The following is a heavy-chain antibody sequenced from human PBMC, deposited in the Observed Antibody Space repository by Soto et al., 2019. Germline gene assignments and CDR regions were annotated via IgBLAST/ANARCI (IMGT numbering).Heavy chain of an antibody. J-gene: IGHJ4*02. CDR2: IYYSGST. Sequence: PSETLSLTCTVSGGSISSYYWSWIRQPPGKGLEWIGYIYYSGSTNYNPSLKSRVTISVDTSKNQFSLKLSSVTAADTAVYYCARTTPFMAAAGEGGYYFDYWGQGTLVTVSS. CDR1: GGSISSYY. V-gene: IGHV4-59*08. D-gene: IGHD6-13*01. CDR3: ARTTPFMAAAGEGGYYFDY.